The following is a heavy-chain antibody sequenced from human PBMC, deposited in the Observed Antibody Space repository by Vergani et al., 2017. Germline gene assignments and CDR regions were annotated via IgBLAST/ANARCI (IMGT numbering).Heavy chain of an antibody. Sequence: QVQLQQWGAGLVKPSETLSLTCAVSGYSISSGYYWGWIRQPPGKGLEWIGSIYHSGSTYYNPSLKSRVTISVDTSKNQFSLKLSSVTAADTAVYYCARVYYDFWSGFGGSNWFDPWGQGTLVTVSS. D-gene: IGHD3-3*01. V-gene: IGHV4-38-2*01. CDR3: ARVYYDFWSGFGGSNWFDP. CDR1: GYSISSGYY. J-gene: IGHJ5*02. CDR2: IYHSGST.